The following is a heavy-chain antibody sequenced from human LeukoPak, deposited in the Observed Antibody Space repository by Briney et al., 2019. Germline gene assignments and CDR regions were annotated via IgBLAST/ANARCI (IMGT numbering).Heavy chain of an antibody. D-gene: IGHD3-10*01. CDR1: GGSFSGYY. CDR2: INHSGST. J-gene: IGHJ4*02. V-gene: IGHV4-34*01. CDR3: ARGLWFGELLQPPFDY. Sequence: SETLSLTCAVYGGSFSGYYWSWIRQPPGKGLEWIGEINHSGSTNYNPSLRSRVTISVDTSKNQFSLKLSSVTAADTAVYYCARGLWFGELLQPPFDYWGQGTLVTVSS.